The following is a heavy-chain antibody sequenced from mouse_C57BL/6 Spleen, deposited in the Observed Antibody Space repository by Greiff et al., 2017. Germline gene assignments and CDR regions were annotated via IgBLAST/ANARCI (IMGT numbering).Heavy chain of an antibody. J-gene: IGHJ3*01. CDR3: AREEVSGFAY. CDR1: GYTFTDYY. V-gene: IGHV1-76*01. Sequence: QVQLQQSGAELVRPGASVKLSCKASGYTFTDYYINWVKQRPGQGLEWIARIYPGSGNTYYNEKFKGKATLTAEKSSSTAYMQLSSLTSEDSAVYVCAREEVSGFAYWGQGTLVTVSA. CDR2: IYPGSGNT.